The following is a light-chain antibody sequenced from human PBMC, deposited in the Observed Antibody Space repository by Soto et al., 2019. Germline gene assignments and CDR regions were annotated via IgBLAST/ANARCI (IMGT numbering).Light chain of an antibody. V-gene: IGLV1-40*01. CDR2: GNS. J-gene: IGLJ1*01. CDR1: SSNIGAGYD. CDR3: QSYDSSLSGYV. Sequence: QAVVTQPPSVSGAPGQRVTISCTGSSSNIGAGYDVHWYQQLPGTAPKLLIYGNSNRPSGVPDRFSGSKSGTSASLAITGLQAEDEADYYCQSYDSSLSGYVFGTGTKLPAL.